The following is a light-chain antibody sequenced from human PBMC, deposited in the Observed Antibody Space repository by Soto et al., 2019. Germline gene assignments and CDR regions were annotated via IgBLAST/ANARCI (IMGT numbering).Light chain of an antibody. CDR3: QSYDTSLSGYV. CDR1: SVNIGAGYD. V-gene: IGLV1-40*01. Sequence: QSVLTQPPSLSGAPGQRVTISCAGSSVNIGAGYDVHWYQQLPGAAPKLLIYDNTNRPSGVPDRFSGSKSGASASLAITGLQAEDEADYYCQSYDTSLSGYVFGTGTKVTVL. CDR2: DNT. J-gene: IGLJ1*01.